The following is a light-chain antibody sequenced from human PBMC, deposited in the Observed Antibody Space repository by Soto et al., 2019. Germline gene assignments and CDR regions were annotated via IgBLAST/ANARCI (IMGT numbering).Light chain of an antibody. V-gene: IGKV1-5*03. Sequence: DIQMTQSPSTLSASVGDRVTITCRASQSISSWLAWYQQKPGKAPKLLIYKASSLESGVPSRFSGSGCGTEFTLNISSLQPDDFATYYCQQYNSYSPWTFGQGTKVEIK. CDR3: QQYNSYSPWT. CDR2: KAS. J-gene: IGKJ1*01. CDR1: QSISSW.